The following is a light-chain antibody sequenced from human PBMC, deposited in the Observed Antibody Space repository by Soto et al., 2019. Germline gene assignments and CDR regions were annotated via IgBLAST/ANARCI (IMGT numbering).Light chain of an antibody. J-gene: IGKJ1*01. CDR2: GAS. V-gene: IGKV3-20*01. CDR3: QQYGSSPPKT. Sequence: EIVLTQSPGTLSLSPGERATLSCRASQSVSSSYLAWYQQKPGQAPRLLIYGASSRATGIPDRFSGSGSGTDFTLTISRLEPEDLAVYYCQQYGSSPPKTFGQGTKVDIK. CDR1: QSVSSSY.